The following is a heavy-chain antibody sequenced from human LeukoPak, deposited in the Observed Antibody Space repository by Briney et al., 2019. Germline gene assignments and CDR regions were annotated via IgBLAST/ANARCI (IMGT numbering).Heavy chain of an antibody. CDR2: INPNSGGT. Sequence: GASVKVSCKASGYTFTGYYMHWVRQAPGQGLEWMGWINPNSGGTNYAQKFQGRVTMTRDTSINTAYMELSRLRSGDTAVYYCATLYCYDSSGPTFDYWGQGTLVTVSS. D-gene: IGHD3-22*01. CDR3: ATLYCYDSSGPTFDY. V-gene: IGHV1-2*02. J-gene: IGHJ4*02. CDR1: GYTFTGYY.